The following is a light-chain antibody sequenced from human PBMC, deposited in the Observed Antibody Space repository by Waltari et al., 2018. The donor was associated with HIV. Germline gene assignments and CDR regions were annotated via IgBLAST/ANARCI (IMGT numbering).Light chain of an antibody. Sequence: QSALPPPASVSGSPGQSIPISCTGARRDIGGFDYVAWYQQQPGKVPTLIFYPASNRPSGVSNRFSGSKSGSTASLSISGLQAEDEAVYYCSSYSRSSTLVLFGGGTKLTVL. J-gene: IGLJ2*01. CDR1: RRDIGGFDY. CDR2: PAS. CDR3: SSYSRSSTLVL. V-gene: IGLV2-14*03.